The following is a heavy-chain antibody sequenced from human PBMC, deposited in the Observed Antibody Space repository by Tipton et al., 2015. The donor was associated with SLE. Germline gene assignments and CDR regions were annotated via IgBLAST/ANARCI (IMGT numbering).Heavy chain of an antibody. V-gene: IGHV4-39*07. CDR3: ARDSYYYDSGPIDY. D-gene: IGHD3-22*01. CDR1: GGSINSSSYY. CDR2: IYYSGST. Sequence: TLSLTCTVSGGSINSSSYYWGWIRQPPGKGLEWIGSIYYSGSTYYNPSLKSRVTISVDTSKNQFSLKLSSVTAADTAVYYCARDSYYYDSGPIDYWGQGTLVNVSS. J-gene: IGHJ4*02.